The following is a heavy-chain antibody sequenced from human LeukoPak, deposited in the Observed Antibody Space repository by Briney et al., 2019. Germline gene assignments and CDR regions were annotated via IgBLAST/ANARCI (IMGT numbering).Heavy chain of an antibody. Sequence: GGSLRLSCAASGFTFSSYWMHWVRQAPGKGLVWVSRINSDGSSTSYADSVKGRFTISRDNAKNTLYLQMNSLRAEDTAVYYCAKGSWELLRRGGYFDYWGQGTLVTVSS. J-gene: IGHJ4*02. CDR1: GFTFSSYW. CDR2: INSDGSST. V-gene: IGHV3-74*01. CDR3: AKGSWELLRRGGYFDY. D-gene: IGHD1-26*01.